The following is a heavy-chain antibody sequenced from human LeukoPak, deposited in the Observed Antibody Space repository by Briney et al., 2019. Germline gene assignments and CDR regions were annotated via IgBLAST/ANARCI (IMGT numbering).Heavy chain of an antibody. D-gene: IGHD3-9*01. CDR3: AKTLFRNDILTGYYRDT. CDR1: GFTFSSYA. Sequence: GGSLRLSCAASGFTFSSYAMHWVRQAPGKGLEWVSAISGSGGSTYYADSVKGRFTISRDNSKNTLYLQMNSLRAEDTAVYYCAKTLFRNDILTGYYRDTWGQGTLVTVSS. V-gene: IGHV3-23*01. J-gene: IGHJ5*02. CDR2: ISGSGGST.